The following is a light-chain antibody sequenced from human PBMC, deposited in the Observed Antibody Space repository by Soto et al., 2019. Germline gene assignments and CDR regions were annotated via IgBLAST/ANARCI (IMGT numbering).Light chain of an antibody. Sequence: DIQMTQSPSTLSASVGDRVTITCRASQSISICLAWYQQKPGKAPNLLIYKASSLESGVPSRFSGSGSGTEFTLTISSLQPDDFATYYCQQYNSYPLTFGGGTKVEI. CDR1: QSISIC. CDR3: QQYNSYPLT. J-gene: IGKJ4*01. V-gene: IGKV1-5*03. CDR2: KAS.